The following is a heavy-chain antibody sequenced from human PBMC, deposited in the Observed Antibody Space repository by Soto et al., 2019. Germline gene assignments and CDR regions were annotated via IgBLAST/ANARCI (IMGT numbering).Heavy chain of an antibody. J-gene: IGHJ4*02. CDR3: ASRKSSPYFDY. CDR2: IYYSGST. D-gene: IGHD3-10*01. CDR1: GGSISSGDYY. V-gene: IGHV4-30-4*01. Sequence: SETLSLTCTVSGGSISSGDYYWSWIRQPPGKGLEWIGYIYYSGSTYYNPSLKSRVTISVDTSKNQFSLKLGSVTAADTAVYYCASRKSSPYFDYWGQGTLVTVSS.